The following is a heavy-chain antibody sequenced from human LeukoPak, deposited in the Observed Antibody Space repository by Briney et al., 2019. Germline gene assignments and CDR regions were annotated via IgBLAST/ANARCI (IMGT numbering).Heavy chain of an antibody. CDR1: GFTFSDYY. Sequence: GGSLRLSCAASGFTFSDYYMSWIRQAPGKGLEWVSYISSSGSTIYYADSVKGRFTISRDNAKNSLYLQMNSLRAEDTAVYYCASTTTVTFIDYWGQGTLVTVSS. CDR2: ISSSGSTI. CDR3: ASTTTVTFIDY. V-gene: IGHV3-11*01. J-gene: IGHJ4*02. D-gene: IGHD4-17*01.